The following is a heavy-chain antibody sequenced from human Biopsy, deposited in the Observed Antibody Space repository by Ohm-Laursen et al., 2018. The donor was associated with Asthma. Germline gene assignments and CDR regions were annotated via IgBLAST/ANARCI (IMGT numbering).Heavy chain of an antibody. CDR1: GFTFDDYG. CDR3: AKATLGDIGKDY. D-gene: IGHD2-21*01. V-gene: IGHV3-9*01. J-gene: IGHJ4*02. CDR2: ISWNSGSI. Sequence: SLRLSCTASGFTFDDYGMHWVRQAPGKGLEWGSGISWNSGSIGYADSVKGRFTISRDNAKNSLYLQMNSLRVEDTALYYCAKATLGDIGKDYWGQGTLVTVSS.